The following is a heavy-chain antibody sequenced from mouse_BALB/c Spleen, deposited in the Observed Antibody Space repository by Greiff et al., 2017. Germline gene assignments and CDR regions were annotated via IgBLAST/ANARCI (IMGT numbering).Heavy chain of an antibody. J-gene: IGHJ4*01. CDR1: GFTFSSYA. D-gene: IGHD1-1*01. V-gene: IGHV5-9-4*01. Sequence: EVMLVESGGGLVKPGGSLKLSCAASGFTFSSYAMSWVRQSPEKRLEWVAEISSGGSYTYYPDTVTGRFTISRDNAKNTLYLEMSSLRSEDTAMYYCEANAMDYWGQGTSVTVSS. CDR3: EANAMDY. CDR2: ISSGGSYT.